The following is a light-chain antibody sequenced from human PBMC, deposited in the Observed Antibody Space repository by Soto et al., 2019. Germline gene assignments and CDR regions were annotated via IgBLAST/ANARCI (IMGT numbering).Light chain of an antibody. CDR2: DVS. Sequence: QSVLTQPASVSGSPGQSITISCTGTSSDVGGYNYVSWYQQHPGKAPKLMIYDVSNRPTGVSNRFSGSKSGNTASLTISGLQAEDECDYYWSSYTRSSTLLYVFGTGTKLTVL. V-gene: IGLV2-14*01. CDR3: SSYTRSSTLLYV. CDR1: SSDVGGYNY. J-gene: IGLJ1*01.